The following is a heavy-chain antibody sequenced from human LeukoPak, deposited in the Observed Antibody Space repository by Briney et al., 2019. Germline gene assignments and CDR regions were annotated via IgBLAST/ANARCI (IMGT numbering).Heavy chain of an antibody. D-gene: IGHD3-10*01. V-gene: IGHV3-23*01. Sequence: GGSLRLSCAASGSTFSSYAMRWVRPAPGKGLEWVSVISGNGDTTYFIDSVKGRFTISRDNSKNTLDLQMNSLRAEDTAVYYCAKGGITMGIIVYWGQGTLVTVSS. CDR3: AKGGITMGIIVY. CDR2: ISGNGDTT. J-gene: IGHJ4*02. CDR1: GSTFSSYA.